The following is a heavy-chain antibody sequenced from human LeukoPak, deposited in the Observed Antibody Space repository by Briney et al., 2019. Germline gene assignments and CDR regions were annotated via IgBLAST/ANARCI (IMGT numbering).Heavy chain of an antibody. J-gene: IGHJ2*01. CDR3: ARDIPLGYCSGGSCYALRYFDL. D-gene: IGHD2-15*01. V-gene: IGHV4-31*03. Sequence: SQTLSLTCTVSGGSISSGGYYWSWIRQHPGKGLEWIGYIYYSGSTYYNPSLKSRVTISVDTSKYQFSLKLSSVTAADTAVYYCARDIPLGYCSGGSCYALRYFDLWGRGTLVTV. CDR2: IYYSGST. CDR1: GGSISSGGYY.